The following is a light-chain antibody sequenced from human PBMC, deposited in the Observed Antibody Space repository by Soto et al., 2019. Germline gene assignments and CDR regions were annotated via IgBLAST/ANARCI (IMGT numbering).Light chain of an antibody. CDR1: QSVTSSY. CDR3: QHYGPSPGYT. J-gene: IGKJ2*01. CDR2: AAS. V-gene: IGKV3-20*01. Sequence: EIALTQSPGTLSLSPGERATLSCRASQSVTSSYFAWYQHKPGQAPRLLIYAASDRATGIPDRFIGSGSVTNFTLTITRLEPEDFAVYYCQHYGPSPGYTFGQGTKLEI.